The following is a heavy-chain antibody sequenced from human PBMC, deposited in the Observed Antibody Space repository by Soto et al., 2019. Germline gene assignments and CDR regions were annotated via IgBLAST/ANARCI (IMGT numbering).Heavy chain of an antibody. D-gene: IGHD3-10*01. Sequence: GGSLRLSCAASGFTFSTCPMSWVRQAPGKGLEWVSGISGTGGSTYYADSVKGRFTISRDNSKSTLYLQMDSLRAADTALYYCAIRPWGVRCVINAPLNSGGEEPLVTVS. CDR2: ISGTGGST. CDR1: GFTFSTCP. V-gene: IGHV3-23*01. J-gene: IGHJ5*01. CDR3: AIRPWGVRCVINAPLNS.